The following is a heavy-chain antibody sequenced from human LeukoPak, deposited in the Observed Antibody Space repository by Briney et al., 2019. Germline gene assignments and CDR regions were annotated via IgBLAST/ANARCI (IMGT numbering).Heavy chain of an antibody. D-gene: IGHD3-22*01. CDR1: GYIFTSYG. V-gene: IGHV1-18*01. Sequence: ASVKVSCKASGYIFTSYGLSWVRQAPGQGLEWMGWISANNGHTHYAQQFQGRLTITRDMSTRTVDMELRSLRSDDTAVYYCARDMRHYRYYESDEYYFNFEYWGQGTLVTVSS. CDR2: ISANNGHT. J-gene: IGHJ4*02. CDR3: ARDMRHYRYYESDEYYFNFEY.